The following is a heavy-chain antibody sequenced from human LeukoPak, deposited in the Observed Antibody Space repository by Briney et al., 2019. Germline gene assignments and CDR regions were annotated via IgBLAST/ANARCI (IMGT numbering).Heavy chain of an antibody. V-gene: IGHV3-23*01. CDR2: ISGSGGRT. Sequence: PGGSLRLSCAASGFTFSDYWMHWVRQAPGKGLEWVSAISGSGGRTYYADSVKGRFTISRGNSKNTLYLQMNSLRAEDTAIYFCAKDGVYAPGCCYYFDYWGQGTLVTVSS. CDR3: AKDGVYAPGCCYYFDY. D-gene: IGHD2-8*01. J-gene: IGHJ4*02. CDR1: GFTFSDYW.